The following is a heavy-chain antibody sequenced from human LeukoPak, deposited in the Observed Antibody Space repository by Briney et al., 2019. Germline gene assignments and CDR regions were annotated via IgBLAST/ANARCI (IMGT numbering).Heavy chain of an antibody. J-gene: IGHJ5*02. V-gene: IGHV1-69*13. Sequence: ASVKVSCKASGGTFSSYAISWVRQAPGQGLEWMGGIIPIFGIANYAQKFQGRVTITADESTRTAYMELGSLRSEDTAVYYCARDTRHRYCSSSSCYRGWFDPWGQGTLVTVSS. D-gene: IGHD2-2*01. CDR2: IIPIFGIA. CDR3: ARDTRHRYCSSSSCYRGWFDP. CDR1: GGTFSSYA.